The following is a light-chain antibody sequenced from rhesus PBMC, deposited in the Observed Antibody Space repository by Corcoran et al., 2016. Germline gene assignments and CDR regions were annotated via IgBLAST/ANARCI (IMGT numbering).Light chain of an antibody. J-gene: IGKJ1*01. CDR3: QHYYSTPRT. CDR1: QGISNY. CDR2: AAS. Sequence: DTQMTQSPSSLSASVGDRVTITCRASQGISNYLAWYQQKPGETPKLLIYAASGLQSGIPSRFSGNGSWTDFTLTISSLQSEDFATYYCQHYYSTPRTFGPGTKVEIK. V-gene: IGKV1-25*02.